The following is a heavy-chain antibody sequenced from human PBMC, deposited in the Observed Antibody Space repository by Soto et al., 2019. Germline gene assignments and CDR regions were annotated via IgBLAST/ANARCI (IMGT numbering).Heavy chain of an antibody. Sequence: GGSLRLSCAASGFTFSSYAMSWVRQAPGKGLEWVSAISGSGGSTYYADSVKGRFTISRDNSKNTLYLQMNSLRAEDTAVYYCAKVGYDFWSGYNFDYWGQGTLVTVSS. D-gene: IGHD3-3*01. J-gene: IGHJ4*02. CDR1: GFTFSSYA. CDR2: ISGSGGST. V-gene: IGHV3-23*01. CDR3: AKVGYDFWSGYNFDY.